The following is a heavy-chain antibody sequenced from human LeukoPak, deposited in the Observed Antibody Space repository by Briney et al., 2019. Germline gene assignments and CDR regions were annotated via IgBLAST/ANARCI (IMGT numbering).Heavy chain of an antibody. CDR3: AKGYDFRSGYYCDY. J-gene: IGHJ4*02. CDR2: IRYDGSNK. D-gene: IGHD3-3*01. V-gene: IGHV3-30*02. CDR1: GFTFSSYG. Sequence: GGSLRLSCAASGFTFSSYGMHWVRQAPGKGLEWVAFIRYDGSNKYYADSVKGRFTISRDNSKNTLYLQMNSLRAEDTAVYYCAKGYDFRSGYYCDYWGQGTLVTVSS.